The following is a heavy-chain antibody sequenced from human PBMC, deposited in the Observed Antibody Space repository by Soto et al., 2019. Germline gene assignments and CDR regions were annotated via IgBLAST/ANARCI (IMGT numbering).Heavy chain of an antibody. CDR3: AKDLPKYCGGDCYRYYYGMDV. D-gene: IGHD2-21*02. Sequence: LRLSCAASGFTFSSYGMHWVRQAPGKGLEWVAVISYDGSNKYYADSVKGRFTISRDNSKNTLYLQMNSLRAEDTAVYYCAKDLPKYCGGDCYRYYYGMDVWGQGTTVTVSS. V-gene: IGHV3-30*18. CDR1: GFTFSSYG. J-gene: IGHJ6*02. CDR2: ISYDGSNK.